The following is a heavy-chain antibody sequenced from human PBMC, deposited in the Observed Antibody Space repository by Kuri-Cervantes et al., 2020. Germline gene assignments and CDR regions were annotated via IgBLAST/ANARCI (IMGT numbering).Heavy chain of an antibody. D-gene: IGHD6-13*01. Sequence: GGSLRLSCAASGFTFSSYSMNWVRQAPGKGLEWVSSISRSSSNTYYADSVKGRFTISRDNAKNSLYLQMNSLRAEDTAVYYCARDFTSRIGYSSSWYRAYYYYGMDVWGQGTTVTVSS. J-gene: IGHJ6*02. CDR3: ARDFTSRIGYSSSWYRAYYYYGMDV. CDR1: GFTFSSYS. V-gene: IGHV3-21*01. CDR2: ISRSSSNT.